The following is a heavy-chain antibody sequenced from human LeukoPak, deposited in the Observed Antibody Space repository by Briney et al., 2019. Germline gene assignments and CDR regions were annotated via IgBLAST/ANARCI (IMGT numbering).Heavy chain of an antibody. V-gene: IGHV1-2*02. CDR3: AREKSSSWYNWFDP. CDR1: GYTFTGYY. D-gene: IGHD6-13*01. CDR2: INPNSGGT. Sequence: ASVKVSCKASGYTFTGYYMHWVRQAPGQGLEWMGWINPNSGGTNYAQKFQGRVTMTRDTSISTAYMELSRLRSYDTALYFRAREKSSSWYNWFDPWGQGTLVTVSS. J-gene: IGHJ5*02.